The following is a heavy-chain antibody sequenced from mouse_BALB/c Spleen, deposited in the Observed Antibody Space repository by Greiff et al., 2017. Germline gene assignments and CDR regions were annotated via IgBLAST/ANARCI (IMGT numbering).Heavy chain of an antibody. CDR1: GFSLTSYG. CDR3: ARRALWFDY. V-gene: IGHV2-2*02. D-gene: IGHD1-1*02. CDR2: IWSGGST. Sequence: VKLVESGPGLVQPSQSLSITCTVSGFSLTSYGVHWVRQSPGKGLEWLGVIWSGGSTDYNAAFISRLGISKDNSKSQVFFKMNSLQANDTAIYYCARRALWFDYWGQGTTLTVSS. J-gene: IGHJ2*01.